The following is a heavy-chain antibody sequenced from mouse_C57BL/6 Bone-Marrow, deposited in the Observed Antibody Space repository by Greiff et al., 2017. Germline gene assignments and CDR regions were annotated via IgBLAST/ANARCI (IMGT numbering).Heavy chain of an antibody. D-gene: IGHD2-4*01. Sequence: QVQLQQPGAELVKPGASVKLSCKASGYTFTNYWMHWVKQRPGQGLEWIGMMHPNGGSPDYNEKFKSGATLSVDKSYRTAYMELSSLTSEDSAVYYCARSDDYDDYTMDYWGQGTSVTVSS. CDR2: MHPNGGSP. CDR1: GYTFTNYW. V-gene: IGHV1-64*01. CDR3: ARSDDYDDYTMDY. J-gene: IGHJ4*01.